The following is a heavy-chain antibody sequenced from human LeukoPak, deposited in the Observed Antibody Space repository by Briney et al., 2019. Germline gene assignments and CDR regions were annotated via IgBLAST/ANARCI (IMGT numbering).Heavy chain of an antibody. J-gene: IGHJ4*02. D-gene: IGHD3-9*01. V-gene: IGHV3-30*02. CDR2: IRYDGSNK. Sequence: GGSLRLSCAASGFTFSSYGMHWVRQAPGKGLEWVAFIRYDGSNKYYADSVKGRFTISRDNSKNTLYLQMNSLRAEDTAVYYCAKVRYFDWFPYYFDYWGQGTLVTVSS. CDR1: GFTFSSYG. CDR3: AKVRYFDWFPYYFDY.